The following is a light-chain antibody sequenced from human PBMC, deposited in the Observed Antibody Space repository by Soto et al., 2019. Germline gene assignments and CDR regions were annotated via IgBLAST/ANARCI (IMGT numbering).Light chain of an antibody. Sequence: EIVMTQSPVTLSVSPGERATLSCRTSQSIRSNLAWYQHKPGQAPRLLIYGASTRATGIPARFSGSGSGTEFTLTISSLQSEDVAVYYCQQDNYWPPLTFSGGTKVEIK. CDR1: QSIRSN. J-gene: IGKJ4*01. CDR2: GAS. V-gene: IGKV3-15*01. CDR3: QQDNYWPPLT.